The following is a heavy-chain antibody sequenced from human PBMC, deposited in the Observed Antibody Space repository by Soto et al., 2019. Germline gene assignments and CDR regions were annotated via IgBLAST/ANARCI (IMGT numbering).Heavy chain of an antibody. CDR2: INHSGST. CDR1: GGSFSGYY. J-gene: IGHJ5*02. CDR3: AGGGSSWLRGGYNWVDP. Sequence: SETLSLTCAVYGGSFSGYYWSWIRQPPGKGLEWIGEINHSGSTNYNPSLKSRVTISVDTSKNQFSLKLSSVTAADTAVYYCAGGGSSWLRGGYNWVDPWGQGTLVTVSS. V-gene: IGHV4-34*01. D-gene: IGHD6-13*01.